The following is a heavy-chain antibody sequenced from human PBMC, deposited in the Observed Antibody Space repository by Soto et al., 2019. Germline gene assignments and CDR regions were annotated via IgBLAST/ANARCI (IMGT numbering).Heavy chain of an antibody. J-gene: IGHJ4*02. Sequence: PSETLSLTCTVSGGSVSSGSYYWSWIRQPPGKGLEWIGYIYYSGSTNYNPSLKSRVTISVDTSKNQFSLKLSSVTAADTAVYYCARDQGYSSGWLDYWGQGTLVTVSS. CDR1: GGSVSSGSYY. V-gene: IGHV4-61*01. CDR2: IYYSGST. CDR3: ARDQGYSSGWLDY. D-gene: IGHD6-19*01.